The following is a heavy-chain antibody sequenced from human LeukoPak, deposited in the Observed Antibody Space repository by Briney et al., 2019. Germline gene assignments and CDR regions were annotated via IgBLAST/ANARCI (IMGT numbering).Heavy chain of an antibody. CDR1: GFTFDDYA. J-gene: IGHJ5*02. CDR2: ISWNSGSI. V-gene: IGHV3-9*01. Sequence: GGSLRLSCAASGFTFDDYAMHWARQAPGKGLEWVSGISWNSGSIGYADSVKGRFTISRDNAKNSLYLQMNSLRAEDTALYYCAKDLYSSSWYDRMGFDPWGQGTLVTVSS. CDR3: AKDLYSSSWYDRMGFDP. D-gene: IGHD6-13*01.